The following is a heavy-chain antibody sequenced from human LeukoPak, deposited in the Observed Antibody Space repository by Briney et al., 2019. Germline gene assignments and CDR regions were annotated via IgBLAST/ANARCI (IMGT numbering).Heavy chain of an antibody. CDR2: IYYSGST. CDR1: GGSVSSGNYY. Sequence: PSETLSLTCTVSGGSVSSGNYYWSWIRQPPGKGLEWIGYIYYSGSTKYNSSLKSRVTISIDTSKNQFSLKLSSVTAADTAVYYCARAYGGPYYFDHWGQGNLVTVSS. J-gene: IGHJ4*02. V-gene: IGHV4-61*01. CDR3: ARAYGGPYYFDH. D-gene: IGHD4/OR15-4a*01.